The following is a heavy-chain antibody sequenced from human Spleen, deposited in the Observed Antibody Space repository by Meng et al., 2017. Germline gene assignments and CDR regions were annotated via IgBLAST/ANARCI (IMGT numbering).Heavy chain of an antibody. CDR1: GGTFSNYA. V-gene: IGHV1-69*13. CDR2: VIPIFGTT. J-gene: IGHJ4*02. CDR3: ARGSAAPDQRGYFFDY. D-gene: IGHD6-25*01. Sequence: SVKVSCKASGGTFSNYAISWVRQAPGQGLEWMGGVIPIFGTTNYAQKFQGKVTITADESTSTVYMEVSRLRSEHTAVYYCARGSAAPDQRGYFFDYWGQGTLVTVSS.